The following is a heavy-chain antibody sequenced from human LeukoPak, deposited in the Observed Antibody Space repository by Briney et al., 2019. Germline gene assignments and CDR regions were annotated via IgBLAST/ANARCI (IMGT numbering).Heavy chain of an antibody. J-gene: IGHJ4*02. CDR2: ITPIFGTA. CDR3: ARDLGYCSGGSCYADFDY. Sequence: GASVKVSCKASGGTFSSYAISWVRQAPGHGLEWMGGITPIFGTANYAQKFQGRVTITADESTSTAYMELSSLRSEDTAVYYCARDLGYCSGGSCYADFDYWGQGTLVTVSS. CDR1: GGTFSSYA. D-gene: IGHD2-15*01. V-gene: IGHV1-69*13.